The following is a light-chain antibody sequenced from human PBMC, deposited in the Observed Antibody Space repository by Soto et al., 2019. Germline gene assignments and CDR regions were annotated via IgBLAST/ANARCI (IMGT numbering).Light chain of an antibody. Sequence: QSALTQPASVSGSPGQSITISCTGTSSDVGGYNYVSWYQQHPGKAPKLMIYDVSNRPSGVSNRLSGSKSGNTASLTISGLQAEDEADYYCSSYPSSILFGGGTKLTVL. CDR2: DVS. CDR1: SSDVGGYNY. CDR3: SSYPSSIL. V-gene: IGLV2-14*01. J-gene: IGLJ2*01.